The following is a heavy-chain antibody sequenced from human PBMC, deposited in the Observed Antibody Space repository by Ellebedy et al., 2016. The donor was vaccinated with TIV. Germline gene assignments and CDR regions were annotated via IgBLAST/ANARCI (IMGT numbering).Heavy chain of an antibody. CDR3: ARDPRITMVRGVVRYGMDV. V-gene: IGHV3-33*01. CDR2: IWYDGSNK. CDR1: GFTFSSYG. J-gene: IGHJ6*02. Sequence: GESLKISXAASGFTFSSYGMHWVRQAPGKGLEWVAVIWYDGSNKYYADSVKGRFTISRDNSKNTLYLQMNSLRAEDTAVYYCARDPRITMVRGVVRYGMDVWGQGTTVTVSS. D-gene: IGHD3-10*01.